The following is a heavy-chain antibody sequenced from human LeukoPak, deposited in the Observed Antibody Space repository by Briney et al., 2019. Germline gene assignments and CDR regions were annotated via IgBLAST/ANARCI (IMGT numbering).Heavy chain of an antibody. Sequence: RGALRLSCAASVFTVITSDMTWVRQAPGKGLEWVSVLYSDGNTKYADSVQGRFTITRDNSKNTLYLEMNSLSPADTAVYYCARGVEPLAANTLAYWGQGTLVTVSS. V-gene: IGHV3-53*01. D-gene: IGHD1-14*01. CDR2: LYSDGNT. CDR1: VFTVITSD. CDR3: ARGVEPLAANTLAY. J-gene: IGHJ4*02.